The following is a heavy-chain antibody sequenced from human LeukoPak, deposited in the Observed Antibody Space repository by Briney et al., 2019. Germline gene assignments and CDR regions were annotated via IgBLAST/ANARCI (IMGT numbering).Heavy chain of an antibody. Sequence: GGSLRLSCAASGFTFSSYAMSWVRQAPGKGLEWVSAISGSGGSTYYADSVKGRFTISRDNSKNTLYLQMNSLRAEDTAVYYCAVEYYDILTGYPDADYWGQGTLVTVSS. CDR2: ISGSGGST. CDR1: GFTFSSYA. J-gene: IGHJ4*02. D-gene: IGHD3-9*01. V-gene: IGHV3-23*01. CDR3: AVEYYDILTGYPDADY.